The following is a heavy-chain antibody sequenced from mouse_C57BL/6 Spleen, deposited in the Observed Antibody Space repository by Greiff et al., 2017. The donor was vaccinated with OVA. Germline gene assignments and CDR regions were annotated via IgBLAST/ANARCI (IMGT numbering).Heavy chain of an antibody. D-gene: IGHD1-1*01. Sequence: QVQLKESGPGLVAPSQSLSITCTVSGFSLTSYGVSWVRQPPGKGLEWLGVIWGDGSTNYHSALISSLSISKDNSKSQVFLKLNRLQTYDTATYYCAKGGGITTVVAPYWYFDVWGTGTTVTVSS. V-gene: IGHV2-3*01. CDR2: IWGDGST. CDR1: GFSLTSYG. J-gene: IGHJ1*03. CDR3: AKGGGITTVVAPYWYFDV.